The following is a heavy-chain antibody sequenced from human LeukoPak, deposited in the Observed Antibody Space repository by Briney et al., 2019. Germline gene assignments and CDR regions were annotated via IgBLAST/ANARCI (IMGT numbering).Heavy chain of an antibody. CDR2: INPNSGGT. CDR1: GYTFTGYY. V-gene: IGHV1-2*02. CDR3: ARDQERSWELLPYYYYMDV. Sequence: ASVKVSCKASGYTFTGYYMHWVRQAPGQGLEWMGWINPNSGGTNYAQKFQGRVTMTGDTSISTAYMELSRLRSDDTAVYYCARDQERSWELLPYYYYMDVWGKGTTVTVSS. J-gene: IGHJ6*03. D-gene: IGHD1-26*01.